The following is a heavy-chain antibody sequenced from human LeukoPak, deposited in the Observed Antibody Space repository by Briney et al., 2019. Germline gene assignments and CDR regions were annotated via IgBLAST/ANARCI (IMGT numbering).Heavy chain of an antibody. V-gene: IGHV1-69*13. CDR2: IIPIFGTA. D-gene: IGHD5-18*01. CDR3: ASVDTAATIDN. J-gene: IGHJ4*02. Sequence: SVKVSCKASGVTFSSYAISWVRQAPGHGLECMGGIIPIFGTANYAQKFQGRVTITADESTSTAYMELSSLRSEDTAVYYCASVDTAATIDNWGQGTLVTVSS. CDR1: GVTFSSYA.